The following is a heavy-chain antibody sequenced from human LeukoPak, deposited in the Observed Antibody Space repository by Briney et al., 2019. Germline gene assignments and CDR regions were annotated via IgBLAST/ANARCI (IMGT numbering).Heavy chain of an antibody. V-gene: IGHV4-61*02. D-gene: IGHD5-18*01. CDR3: ARKIRLWPTYYYCGMDV. CDR2: IYTSGST. Sequence: SETLSLTCTVSGGSISSGSYYWSWIRQPAGKGLEWIGRIYTSGSTNYNPSLKSRVTISVDTSKNQFSLKLSSVTAADTAVYYCARKIRLWPTYYYCGMDVWGQGTTVTVSS. J-gene: IGHJ6*02. CDR1: GGSISSGSYY.